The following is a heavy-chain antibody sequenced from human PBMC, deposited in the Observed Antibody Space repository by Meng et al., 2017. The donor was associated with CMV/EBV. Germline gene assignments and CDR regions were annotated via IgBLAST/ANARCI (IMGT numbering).Heavy chain of an antibody. D-gene: IGHD1-26*01. CDR3: AKGSGSGSYNEDYHGMDV. J-gene: IGHJ6*02. CDR2: ISGSGGST. V-gene: IGHV3-23*01. Sequence: GGSLRLSCAASGFTFSSYAMSWVRQAPGKGLEWVSAISGSGGSTYYADSVKGRFTISRDNSKNTLYLQMNSLRAEDTAVYYCAKGSGSGSYNEDYHGMDVWGQGTTVTVSS. CDR1: GFTFSSYA.